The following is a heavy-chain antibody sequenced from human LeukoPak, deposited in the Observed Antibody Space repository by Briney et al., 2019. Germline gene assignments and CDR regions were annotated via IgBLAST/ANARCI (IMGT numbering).Heavy chain of an antibody. D-gene: IGHD4-17*01. CDR1: GFTFSTYG. V-gene: IGHV3-30*02. CDR2: MRYDGSNK. J-gene: IGHJ3*02. CDR3: AGINDYGDPTGAFDI. Sequence: GGSLRLSCAASGFTFSTYGMHWVRQAPGKGLEWVAFMRYDGSNKYYADSVQGRFTISRDTSKNTLYLQMNSLRAEDTAVYYCAGINDYGDPTGAFDIWGQGTMVTVSS.